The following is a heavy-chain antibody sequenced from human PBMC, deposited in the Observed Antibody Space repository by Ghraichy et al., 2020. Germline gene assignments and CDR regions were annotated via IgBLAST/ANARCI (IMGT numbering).Heavy chain of an antibody. D-gene: IGHD3-3*01. J-gene: IGHJ5*02. CDR3: ARGPFVLRFLEWSPRGFDP. CDR1: GGSFSGYY. V-gene: IGHV4-34*01. CDR2: INHSGST. Sequence: SETLSLTCAVYGGSFSGYYWSWIRQPPGKGLEWIGEINHSGSTNYNPSLKSRVTISVDTSKNQFSLKLSSVTAADTAVYYCARGPFVLRFLEWSPRGFDPWGQGTLVTVSS.